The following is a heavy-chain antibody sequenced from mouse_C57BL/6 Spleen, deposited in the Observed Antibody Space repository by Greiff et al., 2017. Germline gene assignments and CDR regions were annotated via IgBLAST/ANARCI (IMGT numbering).Heavy chain of an antibody. D-gene: IGHD2-4*01. CDR3: TRGDYDGRAWFAY. CDR1: GYTFTSYW. J-gene: IGHJ3*01. V-gene: IGHV1-5*01. Sequence: VQLQQSGTVLARPGASVKMSCKTSGYTFTSYWMHWVKQRPGQGLEWIGAIYPGNSDTSYNQKFKGKAKLTAVTSASTAYMALSSLTNEDSAVYYGTRGDYDGRAWFAYWGQGTLVTVSA. CDR2: IYPGNSDT.